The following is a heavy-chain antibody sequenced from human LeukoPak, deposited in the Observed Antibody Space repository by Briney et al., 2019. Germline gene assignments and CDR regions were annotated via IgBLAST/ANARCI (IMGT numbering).Heavy chain of an antibody. Sequence: SETLSLTCAVYGGSFSGYYWTWIRQPPGKGLEWIGEINHSGSTNYNPSLKSRVTISEDTSKNQFYLKLSSVTAADTAVYYCAGGVYSSSWYIDWGQGTLVTVSS. CDR3: AGGVYSSSWYID. V-gene: IGHV4-34*01. CDR2: INHSGST. J-gene: IGHJ4*02. CDR1: GGSFSGYY. D-gene: IGHD6-13*01.